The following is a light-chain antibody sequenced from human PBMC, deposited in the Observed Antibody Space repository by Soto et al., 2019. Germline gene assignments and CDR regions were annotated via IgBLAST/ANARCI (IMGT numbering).Light chain of an antibody. CDR1: SSNIGGDT. CDR3: AAWDNSLFARV. CDR2: NNN. Sequence: QSVLTQPPSASGTPGQRVIISCSGSSSNIGGDTVNWYQHLPGTAPKLLIYNNNQRPSGVPDRFSGSKSGTSASLAISGLQSEDEADYYCAAWDNSLFARVFGGGTKLTVL. V-gene: IGLV1-44*01. J-gene: IGLJ3*02.